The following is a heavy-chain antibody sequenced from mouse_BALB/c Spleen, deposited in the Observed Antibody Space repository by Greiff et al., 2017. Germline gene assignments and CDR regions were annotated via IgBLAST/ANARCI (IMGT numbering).Heavy chain of an antibody. CDR1: GFSLTSYG. V-gene: IGHV2-2*02. Sequence: VKVVESGPGLVQPSQSLSITCTVSGFSLTSYGVHWVRQSPGKGLEWLGEIWSGGSTDYNAAFISRLSISKDNSKSQVFFNMNSLQANDTAIYYCARVYYGSSYLYYFDYWGQGTTLTVSS. CDR3: ARVYYGSSYLYYFDY. D-gene: IGHD1-1*01. CDR2: IWSGGST. J-gene: IGHJ2*01.